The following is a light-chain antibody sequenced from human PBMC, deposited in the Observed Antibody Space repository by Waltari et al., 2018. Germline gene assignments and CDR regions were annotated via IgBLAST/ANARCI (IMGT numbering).Light chain of an antibody. Sequence: QSVLTQPPSVSGAPGQRVTISCTGSSSNIGAGYDVHWYQQLPGTAPKLLIYGNNNRPSGVPARVSCSKSGTSASLAITGLQADDEADYFCQSYDSGLSGHWVFGGGTKLTVL. J-gene: IGLJ3*02. CDR2: GNN. V-gene: IGLV1-40*01. CDR3: QSYDSGLSGHWV. CDR1: SSNIGAGYD.